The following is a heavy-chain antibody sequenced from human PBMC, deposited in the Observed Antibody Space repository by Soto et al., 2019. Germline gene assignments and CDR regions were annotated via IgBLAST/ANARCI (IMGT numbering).Heavy chain of an antibody. D-gene: IGHD6-13*01. CDR3: ARPFSIAAAVDY. CDR2: INHSGST. CDR1: GGSFSGYY. V-gene: IGHV4-34*01. J-gene: IGHJ4*02. Sequence: QVQLQQWGAGLLKPSETLSLTCAVYGGSFSGYYWSWIRQPPGKGLEWIGEINHSGSTNYNPSLKSRVTISVDTSKNQSSLKLSSVTAADTAVYYCARPFSIAAAVDYWGQGTLVTVSS.